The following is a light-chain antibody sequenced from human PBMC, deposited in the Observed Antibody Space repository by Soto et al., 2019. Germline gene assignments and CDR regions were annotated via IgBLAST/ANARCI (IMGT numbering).Light chain of an antibody. CDR3: GTWESYLSVGV. CDR1: GSNIGSNS. CDR2: DND. J-gene: IGLJ7*01. V-gene: IGLV1-51*01. Sequence: QSVLTQSPSVSAAPGQTVTISCSGRGSNIGSNSVSWYQQVPGTAPKLLLYDNDKRPSGIPDRFFGSKSGTSATLGIAGLQTADEADYYCGTWESYLSVGVFGGGTQLTVL.